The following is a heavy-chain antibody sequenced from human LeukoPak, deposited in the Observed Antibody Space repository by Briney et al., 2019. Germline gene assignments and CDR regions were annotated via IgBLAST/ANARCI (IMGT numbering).Heavy chain of an antibody. Sequence: GGSLRLSCAASRFTFGQYGMHWVRQAPGKGLEWVSVIYYDGSDKYYADSVRGRFTISRDNSKNTLYLQMNSLRAEDTAVYYCARSYSSSRGTFDYWGQGTLVTVSS. J-gene: IGHJ4*02. D-gene: IGHD6-6*01. CDR2: IYYDGSDK. CDR3: ARSYSSSRGTFDY. CDR1: RFTFGQYG. V-gene: IGHV3-30*12.